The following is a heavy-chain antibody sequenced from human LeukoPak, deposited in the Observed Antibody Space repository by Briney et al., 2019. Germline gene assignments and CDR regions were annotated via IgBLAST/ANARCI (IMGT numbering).Heavy chain of an antibody. CDR3: ARDLVCTMNCKDS. J-gene: IGHJ4*02. CDR2: IIPNLGMA. V-gene: IGHV1-69*04. Sequence: SVKVSCKASGGTFSNDAISLVRQAPGQGLEWMGRIIPNLGMALYAQKFKGRVTITADKSPSTAYMELSSLTSEDTAVYFCARDLVCTMNCKDSWGQGTLVTVS. CDR1: GGTFSNDA. D-gene: IGHD2-2*01.